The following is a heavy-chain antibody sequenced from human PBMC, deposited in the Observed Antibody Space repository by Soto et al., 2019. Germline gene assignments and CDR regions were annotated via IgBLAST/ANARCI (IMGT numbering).Heavy chain of an antibody. D-gene: IGHD4-17*01. CDR2: ISYDGSNK. CDR3: ARPTVTQNYYYYYGMDV. Sequence: SGFTFRIYAMHWVRQAPGKGLEWVAVISYDGSNKYYADSVKGRFTISRDNSKNTLYLQMNSLRAEDTAVYYCARPTVTQNYYYYYGMDVWGQGTTVTVSS. J-gene: IGHJ6*02. V-gene: IGHV3-30-3*01. CDR1: GFTFRIYA.